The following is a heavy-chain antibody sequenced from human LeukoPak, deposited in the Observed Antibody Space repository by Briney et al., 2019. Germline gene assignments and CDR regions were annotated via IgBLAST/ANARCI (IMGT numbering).Heavy chain of an antibody. CDR3: AELGITMIGGV. D-gene: IGHD3-10*02. CDR1: GFIFRNYA. CDR2: ISGSGSST. J-gene: IGHJ6*04. V-gene: IGHV3-23*01. Sequence: GGSLRLSCAASGFIFRNYAMSWVRQAPGKGLEWVSGISGSGSSTYYADSVKGRFTISRDNAKNSLYLQMNSLRAEDTAVYYCAELGITMIGGVWGKGTTVTISS.